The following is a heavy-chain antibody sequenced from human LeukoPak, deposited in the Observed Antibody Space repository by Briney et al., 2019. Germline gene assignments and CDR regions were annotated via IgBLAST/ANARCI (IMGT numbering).Heavy chain of an antibody. V-gene: IGHV4-31*03. CDR2: IYYSGST. CDR1: GGSISSGGYY. CDR3: ARTHHPHYYDSSGHLVDY. Sequence: PSETLSLTCTVSGGSISSGGYYWSWIRQHPGKGLEWIGYIYYSGSTYYNPSLKSRVTISVDTSKNQFSLKLSSVTAADTAVYYCARTHHPHYYDSSGHLVDYWGQRTLVTVSS. J-gene: IGHJ4*02. D-gene: IGHD3-22*01.